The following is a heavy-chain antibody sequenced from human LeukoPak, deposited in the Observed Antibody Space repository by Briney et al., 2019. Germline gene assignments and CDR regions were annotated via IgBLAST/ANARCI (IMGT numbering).Heavy chain of an antibody. Sequence: SETLSLTCTVSGGSISSYYWSWIRQPPGKGLEWIGYIYYSGSTNYNPSLKSRVTISVDTSKNQLSLRLSSVTAAFTDRYDDARDPPLRGYYSSSVNTRGDYWGQGTLVTVSS. CDR3: ARDPPLRGYYSSSVNTRGDY. V-gene: IGHV4-59*01. CDR1: GGSISSYY. D-gene: IGHD6-13*01. J-gene: IGHJ4*02. CDR2: IYYSGST.